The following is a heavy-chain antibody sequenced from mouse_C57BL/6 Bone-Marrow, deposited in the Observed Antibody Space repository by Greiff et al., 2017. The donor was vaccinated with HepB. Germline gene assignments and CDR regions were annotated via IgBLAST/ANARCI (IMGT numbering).Heavy chain of an antibody. J-gene: IGHJ1*03. Sequence: VQLQQSGAELVRPGTSVKLSCKASGYTFTSYWMHWVKQRPGQGLEWIGVIDPSDSYTNYNQKFKGKATLTVDTSSSTAYMQLSSLTSEDSAVYYCARFYYGSSYVEYFDVWGTGTTVTVSS. D-gene: IGHD1-1*01. CDR2: IDPSDSYT. V-gene: IGHV1-59*01. CDR1: GYTFTSYW. CDR3: ARFYYGSSYVEYFDV.